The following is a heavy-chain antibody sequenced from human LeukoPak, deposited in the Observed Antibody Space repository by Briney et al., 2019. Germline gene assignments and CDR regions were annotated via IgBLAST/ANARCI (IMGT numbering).Heavy chain of an antibody. Sequence: GGSLRLSCAASGFTVSSNYMSWVRQAPGKGLVWVSRVNSDGSSTSYPDSVKGRFTISRDNAKNTLYLLLNSLGAEDTAVYYCTRSRPGTTGGIDYWGQGTLVTVSS. CDR3: TRSRPGTTGGIDY. CDR1: GFTVSSNY. CDR2: VNSDGSST. J-gene: IGHJ4*02. D-gene: IGHD1-1*01. V-gene: IGHV3-74*01.